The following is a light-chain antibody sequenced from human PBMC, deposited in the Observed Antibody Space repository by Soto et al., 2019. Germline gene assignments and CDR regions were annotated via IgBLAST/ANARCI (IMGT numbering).Light chain of an antibody. J-gene: IGKJ2*01. CDR3: QQYYSFSS. CDR2: KAS. CDR1: QSISSW. V-gene: IGKV1-5*03. Sequence: DIQMTQSPSTLSASVGDRVTITCRASQSISSWLGWYQQKPGKAPRLLIYKASILESGVPSRFSGSGSGTEFTLTISSLQPDDFATYYCQQYYSFSSFGQGTKLEIK.